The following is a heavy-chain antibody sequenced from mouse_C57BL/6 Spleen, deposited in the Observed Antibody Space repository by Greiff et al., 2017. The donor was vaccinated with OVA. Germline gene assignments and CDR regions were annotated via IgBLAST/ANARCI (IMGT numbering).Heavy chain of an antibody. V-gene: IGHV14-4*01. J-gene: IGHJ3*01. CDR2: IDPENGDT. Sequence: VHVKQSGAELVRPGASVKLSCTASGFNIKDDYMHWVKQRPEQGLEWIGWIDPENGDTEYASKFQGKATITADTSSNTAYLQLSSLTSEDTAVYYCTTEYYGSGFAYWGQGTLVTVSA. CDR1: GFNIKDDY. D-gene: IGHD1-1*01. CDR3: TTEYYGSGFAY.